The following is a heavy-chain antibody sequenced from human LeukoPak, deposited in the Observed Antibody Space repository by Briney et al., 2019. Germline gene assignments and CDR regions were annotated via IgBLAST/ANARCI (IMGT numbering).Heavy chain of an antibody. D-gene: IGHD1-26*01. V-gene: IGHV3-23*01. J-gene: IGHJ4*02. CDR3: AKDCSGSGSFYDY. CDR1: GFTFSSYA. CDR2: ISVSGGTT. Sequence: GGSLRLSCAVSGFTFSSYAMNWVRQAPGKGLEWVSSISVSGGTTYYADSVKGWFTISRDNSKNTLYLQMNSLRAEDTAIYYCAKDCSGSGSFYDYWGQGTLVTVSS.